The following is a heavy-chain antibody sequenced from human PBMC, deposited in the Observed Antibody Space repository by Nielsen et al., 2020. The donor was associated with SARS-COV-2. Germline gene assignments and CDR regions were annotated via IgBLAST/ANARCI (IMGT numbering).Heavy chain of an antibody. CDR3: ARHPSPQFLATPVYYYGMDV. V-gene: IGHV4-61*07. Sequence: WIRQPPGKGLEWIGYIYYSGSTNYNPSLKSRVIISVDTSKNQFSLKLSSVTAADTAVYYCARHPSPQFLATPVYYYGMDVWGQGTTVTVSS. J-gene: IGHJ6*02. D-gene: IGHD1-26*01. CDR2: IYYSGST.